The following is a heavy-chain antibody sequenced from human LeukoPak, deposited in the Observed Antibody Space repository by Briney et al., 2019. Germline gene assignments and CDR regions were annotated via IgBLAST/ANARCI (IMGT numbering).Heavy chain of an antibody. Sequence: GGSLRLSCAASGFTFSSYGMHWVRQAPGKGLEWVAVIWYDGSNKYYADSVKGRFTISRDNSKNTLYLQMNSLRAEDTAVNYCAKDKEQNWDFDYWGQGTLVTVSS. CDR2: IWYDGSNK. V-gene: IGHV3-33*06. J-gene: IGHJ4*02. CDR3: AKDKEQNWDFDY. CDR1: GFTFSSYG. D-gene: IGHD7-27*01.